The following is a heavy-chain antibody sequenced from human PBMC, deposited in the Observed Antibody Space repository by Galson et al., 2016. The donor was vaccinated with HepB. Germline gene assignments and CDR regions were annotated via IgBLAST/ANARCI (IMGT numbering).Heavy chain of an antibody. CDR1: GYSFNRYW. D-gene: IGHD2-21*01. CDR3: ARHRSMIAPPLFDI. CDR2: IDPSDSYT. V-gene: IGHV5-10-1*01. Sequence: QSGAEVKKPGDSLRISCKASGYSFNRYWISWVRQMPGKGLEWMGRIDPSDSYTNYSPSFEGHVTISSDKSIATAYLQWTSLKASDTAMYYCARHRSMIAPPLFDIWGQGITVTVSS. J-gene: IGHJ3*02.